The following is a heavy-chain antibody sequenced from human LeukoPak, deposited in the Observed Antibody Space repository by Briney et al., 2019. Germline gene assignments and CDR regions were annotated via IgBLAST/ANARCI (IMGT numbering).Heavy chain of an antibody. D-gene: IGHD2-8*01. J-gene: IGHJ5*02. Sequence: SETLSLTCTVSGGSISSHYWSWIRQPPGKGLEWIGYIYYSGSTNYNPSLKSRVTISVDTSKNQFSLKLSSVTAADTAVYYCARAPLMVYAPGGWFDPWGQGTLVTVSS. CDR3: ARAPLMVYAPGGWFDP. CDR2: IYYSGST. CDR1: GGSISSHY. V-gene: IGHV4-59*11.